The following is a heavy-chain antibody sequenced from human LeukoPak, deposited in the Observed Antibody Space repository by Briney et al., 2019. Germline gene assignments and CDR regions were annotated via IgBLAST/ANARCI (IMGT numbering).Heavy chain of an antibody. J-gene: IGHJ2*01. D-gene: IGHD2-21*02. V-gene: IGHV5-51*01. Sequence: GESLKISCKGSGYSFTYFWIGWVRQMPGKGLEWMGTIYPSDADTRYSPSFQGQVTISADKSISTAYLQWSSLKASDTAIYYCARPIYGGDAFSYMDLWGRGTLVTVSS. CDR3: ARPIYGGDAFSYMDL. CDR2: IYPSDADT. CDR1: GYSFTYFW.